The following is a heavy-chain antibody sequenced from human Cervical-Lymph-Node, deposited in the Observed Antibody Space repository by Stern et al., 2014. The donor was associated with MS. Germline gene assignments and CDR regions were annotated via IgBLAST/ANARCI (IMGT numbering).Heavy chain of an antibody. V-gene: IGHV1-18*01. Sequence: VQLVQSGAEVKKPGASVKASCKASGYTFTNTGINWVRLAPGQVPEWMGWVSTYNGNTKYAQKLRGRVTMTTDTSTSTAYMELRSLRSDDTAVYYCARGDDKTSYDYWGQGTLVTVSS. J-gene: IGHJ4*02. CDR1: GYTFTNTG. D-gene: IGHD1-1*01. CDR2: VSTYNGNT. CDR3: ARGDDKTSYDY.